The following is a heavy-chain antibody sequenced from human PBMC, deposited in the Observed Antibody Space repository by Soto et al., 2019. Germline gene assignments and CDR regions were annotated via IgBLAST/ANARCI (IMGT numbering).Heavy chain of an antibody. J-gene: IGHJ4*02. D-gene: IGHD3-10*01. Sequence: PGGSLRLSCSAPGFTFSSYAMSWVRQAPGEGLEWVSAISGSGGSTYYADSVKGRFTISRDNSKNTLYLQMNSLRAEDTAVYYCAGSGSYYKRSYYFDYWGQGTLVTVSS. CDR3: AGSGSYYKRSYYFDY. V-gene: IGHV3-23*01. CDR2: ISGSGGST. CDR1: GFTFSSYA.